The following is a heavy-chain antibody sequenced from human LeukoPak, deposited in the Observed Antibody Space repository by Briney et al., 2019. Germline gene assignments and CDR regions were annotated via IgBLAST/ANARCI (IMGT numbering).Heavy chain of an antibody. Sequence: GGSLRLSCAASGITFINAWMSWVRQAPGKGLEWVGCIKSKTDGGTTDYAAPVKGRFIISREDSQNMLYLQMDSLKTEDTAVYYCTTAGHSWGQGTLVSVSS. CDR2: IKSKTDGGTT. CDR3: TTAGHS. CDR1: GITFINAW. J-gene: IGHJ4*02. V-gene: IGHV3-15*01. D-gene: IGHD1-1*01.